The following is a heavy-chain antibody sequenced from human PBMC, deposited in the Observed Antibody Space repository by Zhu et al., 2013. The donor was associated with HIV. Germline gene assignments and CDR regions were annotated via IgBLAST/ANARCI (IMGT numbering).Heavy chain of an antibody. CDR3: VSRSSGYYYNAFDI. CDR2: IYYSGST. CDR1: GGSISSYY. V-gene: IGHV4-59*01. D-gene: IGHD3-22*01. J-gene: IGHJ3*02. Sequence: QVQLQESGPGLVKPSETLSLTCTVSGGSISSYYWSWIRQPPGKGLEWIGYIYYSGSTNYNPSLKSRVTISVDTSKNQFSLKLSSVTAADTAVYYCVSRSSGYYYNAFDIWGQGTMVTVSS.